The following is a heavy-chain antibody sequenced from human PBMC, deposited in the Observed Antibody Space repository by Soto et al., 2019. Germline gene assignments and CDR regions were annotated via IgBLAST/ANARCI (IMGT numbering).Heavy chain of an antibody. Sequence: QLQLQESGSGLVKPSQTLSLTCAVSGGSISSGGYSWSWIRQPPGKGLEWIGYIYHSGSTYYNPCRDGRVTISVDRSKSQFCLKLSSVTAADMAVYYCARGGEVARVRGHIYYYYGMDVWGQGATVTVSS. D-gene: IGHD3-10*01. CDR1: GGSISSGGYS. CDR2: IYHSGST. CDR3: ARGGEVARVRGHIYYYYGMDV. J-gene: IGHJ6*02. V-gene: IGHV4-30-2*01.